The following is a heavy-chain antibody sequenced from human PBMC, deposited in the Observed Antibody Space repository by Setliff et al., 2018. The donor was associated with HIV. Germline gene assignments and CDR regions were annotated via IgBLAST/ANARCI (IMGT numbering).Heavy chain of an antibody. V-gene: IGHV1-2*06. CDR3: ATKAYCTNGVCLDAFDI. CDR1: GYTFTAYF. J-gene: IGHJ3*02. D-gene: IGHD2-8*01. Sequence: ASVKVSCKASGYTFTAYFMHWVRQAPGQGLEWMGRIIPNSGGTNYAQKFQGRVTMTRDTSISTGYMELSRLRSDDTAVYYCATKAYCTNGVCLDAFDIWGQGTMVTVSS. CDR2: IIPNSGGT.